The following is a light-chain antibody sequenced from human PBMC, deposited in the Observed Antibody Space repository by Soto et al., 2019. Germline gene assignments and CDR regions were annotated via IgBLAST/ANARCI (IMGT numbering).Light chain of an antibody. CDR3: KQLKSYPMYI. J-gene: IGKJ2*01. CDR2: ATS. Sequence: DIPLTQSPSFLSASVGDRVTITCRASQGISGDLAWYQQTPGKAPNLLIYATSTLQSGVPSRFSGSGSVNEFTLTISSLHPEDFATYYFKQLKSYPMYIFGQGTKLEIK. V-gene: IGKV1-9*01. CDR1: QGISGD.